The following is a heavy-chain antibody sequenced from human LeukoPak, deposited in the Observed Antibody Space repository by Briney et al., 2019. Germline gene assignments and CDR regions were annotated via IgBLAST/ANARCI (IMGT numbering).Heavy chain of an antibody. V-gene: IGHV1-18*01. Sequence: ASVKVSCKASGYTFTSYGISWVRQAPGQGLEWMGWISAYNGNTNYAQKLQGRVTMTTDTSTSTAYMELRSLRSDDTAVYYCARDPIIAAAGTYYYYGMDVWGQGTTVTVSS. J-gene: IGHJ6*02. CDR2: ISAYNGNT. CDR1: GYTFTSYG. D-gene: IGHD6-13*01. CDR3: ARDPIIAAAGTYYYYGMDV.